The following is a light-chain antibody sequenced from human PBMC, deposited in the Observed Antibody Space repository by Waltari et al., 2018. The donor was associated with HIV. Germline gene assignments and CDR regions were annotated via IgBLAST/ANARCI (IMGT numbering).Light chain of an antibody. CDR2: KDT. CDR1: SSNIENDN. V-gene: IGLV1-47*01. Sequence: QSVLTQPPSASGTPGQRVTISCSGSSSNIENDNVYWYQQLTGAAPRLLIYKDTQRPSGVPDRFTGSKSGTSASLAISGLRSEDEADYYCVGWDSRLSGYVFGTGTKVTV. CDR3: VGWDSRLSGYV. J-gene: IGLJ1*01.